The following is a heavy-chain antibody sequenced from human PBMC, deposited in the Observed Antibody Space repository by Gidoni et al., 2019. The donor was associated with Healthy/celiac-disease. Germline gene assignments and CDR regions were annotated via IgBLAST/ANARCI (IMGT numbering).Heavy chain of an antibody. J-gene: IGHJ4*02. V-gene: IGHV3-49*03. D-gene: IGHD2-15*01. CDR1: GFTFGDYA. CDR2: IISKAYGGAT. CDR3: TRDGMGVVEV. Sequence: EVQLVESGGGLVQPGRALRLSCTASGFTFGDYAMSWLRQAPGKGLEWVGFIISKAYGGATESAASVKGRFTISRDDSKSIAYLQMNSLKPEDTAVYYCTRDGMGVVEVWGQGTLVTVSS.